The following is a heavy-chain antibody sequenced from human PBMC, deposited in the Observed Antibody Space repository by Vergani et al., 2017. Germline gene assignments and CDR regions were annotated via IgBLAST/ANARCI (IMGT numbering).Heavy chain of an antibody. CDR1: GFTFSNSA. J-gene: IGHJ6*03. CDR2: ISGSGGST. V-gene: IGHV3-23*01. D-gene: IGHD6-6*01. Sequence: EVHLLESGGGLVQSGGSLRLSCAASGFTFSNSAVSWVRQAPGKGLEWVSAISGSGGSTYYADSVKGRFTISRDNSKNTLYLQMNSLRAEDTAVYYCAQTSRAVYYYMDVWGKGTTVTVSS. CDR3: AQTSRAVYYYMDV.